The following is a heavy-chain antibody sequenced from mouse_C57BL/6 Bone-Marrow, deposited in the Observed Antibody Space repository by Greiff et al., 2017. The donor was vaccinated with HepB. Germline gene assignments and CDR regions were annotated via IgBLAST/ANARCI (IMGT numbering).Heavy chain of an antibody. V-gene: IGHV5-4*01. CDR3: ARDSWLLPFDY. Sequence: DVMLVESGGGLVKPGGSLKLSCAASGFTFSSYAMSWVRQTPEKRLEWVATISDGGSYTYYPDNVKGRFTIYRDNAKNNLYLQMSHLKSEDTAMYYCARDSWLLPFDYWGQGTTLTVSS. CDR1: GFTFSSYA. J-gene: IGHJ2*01. CDR2: ISDGGSYT. D-gene: IGHD2-3*01.